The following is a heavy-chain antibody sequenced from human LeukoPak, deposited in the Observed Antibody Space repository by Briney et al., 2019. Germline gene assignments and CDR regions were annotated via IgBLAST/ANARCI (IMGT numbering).Heavy chain of an antibody. CDR1: GFTFSSYS. CDR2: IKSDGSSI. D-gene: IGHD6-19*01. J-gene: IGHJ4*02. CDR3: ATVRGSDWYMDY. Sequence: GGSLRLSCAASGFTFSSYSMHWVRQAPGKGLVWVSRIKSDGSSISYADSVKGRFTVSRDNSKNTLYLQMKNLRAEDTAVYYCATVRGSDWYMDYWGQGTLVTVSS. V-gene: IGHV3-74*01.